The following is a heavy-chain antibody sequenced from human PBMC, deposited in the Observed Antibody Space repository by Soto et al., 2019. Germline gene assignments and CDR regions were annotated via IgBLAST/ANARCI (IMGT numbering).Heavy chain of an antibody. V-gene: IGHV3-30*18. Sequence: ESGGGVVQPGRSLRLSCAASGFTFSSYGMHWVSQAPGKGLEWVAVISYDGSNKYYADSVKGPFTISRDNSKNTLYLQMNRLRAEDTAMYYCAKDQTVLLWFGESYFDYWGQGTLVTVYS. CDR2: ISYDGSNK. D-gene: IGHD3-10*01. CDR1: GFTFSSYG. J-gene: IGHJ4*02. CDR3: AKDQTVLLWFGESYFDY.